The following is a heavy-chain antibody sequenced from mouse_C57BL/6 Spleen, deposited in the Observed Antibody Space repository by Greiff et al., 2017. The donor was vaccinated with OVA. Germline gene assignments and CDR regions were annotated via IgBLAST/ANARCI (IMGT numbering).Heavy chain of an antibody. J-gene: IGHJ2*01. CDR1: GYTFTDYY. D-gene: IGHD1-3*01. CDR2: INPNNGGT. CDR3: ARRKLLYFDY. Sequence: VQLKQSGPELVKPGASVKISCKASGYTFTDYYMNWVKQSHGKSLEWIGDINPNNGGTSYNQKFKGKATLTVDKSSSTAYMELRSLTSEDSAVYYCARRKLLYFDYWGQGTTLTVSS. V-gene: IGHV1-26*01.